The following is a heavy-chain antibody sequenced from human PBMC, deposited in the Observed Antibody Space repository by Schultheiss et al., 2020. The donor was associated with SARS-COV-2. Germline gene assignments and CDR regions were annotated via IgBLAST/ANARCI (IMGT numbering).Heavy chain of an antibody. J-gene: IGHJ3*02. Sequence: GGSLRLSCAASGFTFSSYAMSWVRQAPGKGLEWVSAISGSGGSTYYADSVKGRFTISRDNSKNTLYLQMNSLRAEDTAVYYCAKLSGYDILTGYSLPWVCDIWGRETMVTVS. V-gene: IGHV3-23*01. CDR1: GFTFSSYA. D-gene: IGHD3-9*01. CDR3: AKLSGYDILTGYSLPWVCDI. CDR2: ISGSGGST.